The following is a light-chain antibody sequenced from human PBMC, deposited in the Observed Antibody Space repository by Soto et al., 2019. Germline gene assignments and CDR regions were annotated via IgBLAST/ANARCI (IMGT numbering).Light chain of an antibody. Sequence: TQSPYTLSASVGDRATLSCRASQSINNYLAWYQQKPGQAPRLLIYDGSNRATGIPDRFSGSGSGTDFTLTISSLEPEDFAVYYCQKRSDWPPITFGQGTRLEI. CDR1: QSINNY. CDR3: QKRSDWPPIT. CDR2: DGS. V-gene: IGKV3-11*01. J-gene: IGKJ5*01.